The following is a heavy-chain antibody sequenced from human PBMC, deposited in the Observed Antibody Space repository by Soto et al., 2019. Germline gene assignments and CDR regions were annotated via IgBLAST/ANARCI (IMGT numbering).Heavy chain of an antibody. CDR1: GYTLTELS. V-gene: IGHV1-24*01. Sequence: ASVKVSCKVSGYTLTELSMHWVRQAPGKGLEWMGGFDPEDGETIYAQKFQGRVTMTEDTSTDTAYMELSSLRSEDTAVYYCATERPGVRGVIITTWFDPWGQGTLVTVSS. D-gene: IGHD3-10*01. CDR2: FDPEDGET. CDR3: ATERPGVRGVIITTWFDP. J-gene: IGHJ5*02.